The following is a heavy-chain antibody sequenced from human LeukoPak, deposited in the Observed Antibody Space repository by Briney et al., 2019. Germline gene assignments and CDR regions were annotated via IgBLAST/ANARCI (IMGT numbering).Heavy chain of an antibody. Sequence: GGSLRLSCAVSGFTFSDYYMSWIRQAPGKGLEWVSYISSSGSTIYYADPVKGRSTISRDNAKNSLYLQMNSLRAEDTAVYYCARNYYYGSGSSPFDYWGQGTLVTVSS. D-gene: IGHD3-10*01. CDR1: GFTFSDYY. V-gene: IGHV3-11*01. J-gene: IGHJ4*02. CDR2: ISSSGSTI. CDR3: ARNYYYGSGSSPFDY.